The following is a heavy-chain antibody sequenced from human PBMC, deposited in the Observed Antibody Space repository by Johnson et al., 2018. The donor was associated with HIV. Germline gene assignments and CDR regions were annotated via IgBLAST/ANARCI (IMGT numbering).Heavy chain of an antibody. J-gene: IGHJ3*02. Sequence: VPLLESGGGLVQPGRSLRLSCAASGFTFSSYAMHWVRQAPGKGLEWVAVISYDGSNKYYAHSVKGRFTISRDNSKNTLYLQMNSLRAEDTAVYYCARGAWAGAFDIWGQGTMVTVSS. V-gene: IGHV3-30*14. CDR1: GFTFSSYA. CDR2: ISYDGSNK. D-gene: IGHD1-26*01. CDR3: ARGAWAGAFDI.